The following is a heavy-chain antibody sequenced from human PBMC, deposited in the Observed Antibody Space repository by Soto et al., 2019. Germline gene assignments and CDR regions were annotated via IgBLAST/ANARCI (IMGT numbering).Heavy chain of an antibody. CDR3: ASLDTARIQIAGY. CDR2: IYHSGST. V-gene: IGHV4-34*01. CDR1: GESFSGYS. Sequence: SETLSLTCAVYGESFSGYSWSWIRQPPGKGLEWIGEIYHSGSTNYNPSLKSRVTISLDTSKSHFSLKLSSVTVEDTAIYYCASLDTARIQIAGYWGQGIQVTVSS. D-gene: IGHD5-18*01. J-gene: IGHJ4*02.